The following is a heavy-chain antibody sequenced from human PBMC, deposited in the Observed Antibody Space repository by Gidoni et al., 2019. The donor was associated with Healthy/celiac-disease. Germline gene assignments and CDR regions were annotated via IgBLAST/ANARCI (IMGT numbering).Heavy chain of an antibody. CDR2: IIPILVIA. V-gene: IGHV1-69*02. CDR1: GGTFSSYT. CDR3: ATGGYGGNSGAFDY. D-gene: IGHD2-21*02. Sequence: QVQLVQSGDEVKKPGSSVKVSCKASGGTFSSYTITWVRQAPGQGLEGMGWIIPILVIANYAQKFQGRVTMTADKSTSTAYMELSSLRSEDTAVYYCATGGYGGNSGAFDYWGQGTLVTVSS. J-gene: IGHJ4*02.